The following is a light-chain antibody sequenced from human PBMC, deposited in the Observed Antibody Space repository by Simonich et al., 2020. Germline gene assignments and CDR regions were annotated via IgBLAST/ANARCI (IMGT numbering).Light chain of an antibody. CDR1: QSVLYSYNNKNY. J-gene: IGKJ1*01. V-gene: IGKV4-1*01. Sequence: DIVMTQSPDSLAVSLGERATINCKSRQSVLYSYNNKNYLAWYPQKPGQPPKLLIYWESTRESGVPDRFSGSGSGTDFTLTISSLQAEDVAFYYCQQYYSTPWTFGQGTKVEIK. CDR2: WES. CDR3: QQYYSTPWT.